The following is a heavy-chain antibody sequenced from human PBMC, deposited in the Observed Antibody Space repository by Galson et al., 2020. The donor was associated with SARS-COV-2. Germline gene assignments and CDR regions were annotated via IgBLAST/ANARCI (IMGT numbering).Heavy chain of an antibody. D-gene: IGHD5-18*01. Sequence: GGSLRLSCAASGFTFSSYAIHWVRQAPGKGLQLVAVMSFDGTNKYYSDSVKGRFTVSRDNSKNILYLQMDSLRADDTAVYYCARDRTALATQYYYYGLDVWGQGTSVTVSS. CDR1: GFTFSSYA. CDR2: MSFDGTNK. V-gene: IGHV3-30-3*01. CDR3: ARDRTALATQYYYYGLDV. J-gene: IGHJ6*02.